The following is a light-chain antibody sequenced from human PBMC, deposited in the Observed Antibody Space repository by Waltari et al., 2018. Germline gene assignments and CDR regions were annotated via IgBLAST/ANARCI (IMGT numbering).Light chain of an antibody. CDR3: WSYAGRNTYV. Sequence: QSALTQPRSVSGSPGQSVAISCTGTSSDVGAYNYVFWYQQHSGEAPKLFIYDGIKRPSGVPVRFSGSKAGNMASLTISGLQAEDEADYYCWSYAGRNTYVFGAGTKVTVL. CDR1: SSDVGAYNY. V-gene: IGLV2-11*01. CDR2: DGI. J-gene: IGLJ1*01.